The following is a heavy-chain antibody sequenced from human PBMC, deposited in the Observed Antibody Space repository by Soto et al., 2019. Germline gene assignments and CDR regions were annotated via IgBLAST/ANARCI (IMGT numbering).Heavy chain of an antibody. CDR2: IIPIITTT. D-gene: IGHD6-13*01. Sequence: QVHLVQSAAEVKKPGSSVKVSCKASGGTFSNHAINWVRQAPGQGLEWMGRIIPIITTTNYGQKFQGRVTITADASTLPAYMELGSLKHDDTAVYYCAREVAADGTFREDVFDIWGQGTLVTVSS. CDR3: AREVAADGTFREDVFDI. CDR1: GGTFSNHA. J-gene: IGHJ3*02. V-gene: IGHV1-69*11.